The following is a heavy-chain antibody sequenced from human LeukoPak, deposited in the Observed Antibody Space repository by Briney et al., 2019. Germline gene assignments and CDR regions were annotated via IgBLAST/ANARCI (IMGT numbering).Heavy chain of an antibody. Sequence: SETLSLTCTVSGDSISSGDYYWSWIRQPPGKGLEWIGYIYYSGSTNYNPSLKSRVTISVDTSKNQFSLKLSSVTAADTAVYYCASTPNGVVPAAIGDYFDYWGQGTLVTVSS. CDR1: GDSISSGDYY. V-gene: IGHV4-61*08. J-gene: IGHJ4*02. CDR2: IYYSGST. D-gene: IGHD2-2*01. CDR3: ASTPNGVVPAAIGDYFDY.